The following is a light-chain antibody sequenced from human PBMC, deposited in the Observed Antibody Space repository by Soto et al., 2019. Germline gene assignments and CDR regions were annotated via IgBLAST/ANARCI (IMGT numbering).Light chain of an antibody. CDR1: SSDVGGYNY. J-gene: IGLJ1*01. Sequence: QSVLTQPASVSGSPGQSITISCTGTSSDVGGYNYVSWYQVHPGKAPKLMIYEVTNRPSGVSNRFSGSKSGNTASLTISGLQAEDEAKYFCSSHVTGTTPYVFGTGTKVTVL. CDR2: EVT. V-gene: IGLV2-14*01. CDR3: SSHVTGTTPYV.